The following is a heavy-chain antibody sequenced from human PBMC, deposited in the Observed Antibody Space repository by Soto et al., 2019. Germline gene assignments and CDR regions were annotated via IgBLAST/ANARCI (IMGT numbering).Heavy chain of an antibody. V-gene: IGHV4-59*01. D-gene: IGHD3-3*01. CDR3: ARIQMGYDFWSGYSLRWFDP. CDR1: GGSISSYY. Sequence: SETLSLTCTVSGGSISSYYWSWIQQPPGKGLEWIGYIYYSGSTNYNPSLKSRVTISVDTSKNQFSLKLSSVTAADTAVYYCARIQMGYDFWSGYSLRWFDPWGQGTLVTVS. CDR2: IYYSGST. J-gene: IGHJ5*02.